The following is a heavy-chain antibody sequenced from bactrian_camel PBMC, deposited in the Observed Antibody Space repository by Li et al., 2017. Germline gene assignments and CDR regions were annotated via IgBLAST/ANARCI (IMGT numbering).Heavy chain of an antibody. J-gene: IGHJ4*01. CDR3: ARSSLVDGYY. Sequence: VQLVESGGGLVQPGGSLRLSCAASGFTFSSNDMSWVRQAPGKGLEWVSFIDRIGDTKTYAGSVKGRVTISRDNAKNTVYLQLNDLKTEDTAMYYCARSSLVDGYYLGQGTQVTVS. CDR2: IDRIGDTK. V-gene: IGHV3S40*01. D-gene: IGHD6*01. CDR1: GFTFSSND.